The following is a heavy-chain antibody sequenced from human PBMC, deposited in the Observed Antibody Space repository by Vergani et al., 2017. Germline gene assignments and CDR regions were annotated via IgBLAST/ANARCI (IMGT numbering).Heavy chain of an antibody. CDR2: ISSSSSYI. Sequence: EVQLLESGGGLVQPGGSLRLSCAASGFTFSSYSMNWVRQAPGKGLEWVSSISSSSSYIYYADSVKGRFTISRDNAKNSLYLQMNSLRAEDTAVYYCARALLGQWLRLERGLYYYYMDVWGKGTTVTVSS. CDR1: GFTFSSYS. CDR3: ARALLGQWLRLERGLYYYYMDV. D-gene: IGHD5-12*01. V-gene: IGHV3-21*01. J-gene: IGHJ6*03.